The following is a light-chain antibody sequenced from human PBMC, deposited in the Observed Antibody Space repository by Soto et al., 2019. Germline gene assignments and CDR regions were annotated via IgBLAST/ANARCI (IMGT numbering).Light chain of an antibody. CDR3: QQAHTLPWT. J-gene: IGKJ1*01. CDR2: ATS. Sequence: DIQMTQSPSSVSASVGDRVTITCRASQDVSTWVAWYQRRPGKAPKLLMYATSTLQRGVPSRFSGSGSGTDFTLTISSLQPEDSAIYFCQQAHTLPWTFGQGTKVDIK. V-gene: IGKV1-12*01. CDR1: QDVSTW.